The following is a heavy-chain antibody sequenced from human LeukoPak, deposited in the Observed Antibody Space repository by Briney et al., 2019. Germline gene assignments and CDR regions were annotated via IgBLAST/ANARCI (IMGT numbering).Heavy chain of an antibody. J-gene: IGHJ6*02. Sequence: GGSLRPSCATSGFTFSSIWMSWVRQAPGKGLEWVANIKHDGSETNYVDSVKGRFTISRDNAKNSLHLQMNSLRVEDTAVYYCAKNGGPHGMDVWGQGTTVTVSS. CDR2: IKHDGSET. V-gene: IGHV3-7*02. D-gene: IGHD3-16*01. CDR1: GFTFSSIW. CDR3: AKNGGPHGMDV.